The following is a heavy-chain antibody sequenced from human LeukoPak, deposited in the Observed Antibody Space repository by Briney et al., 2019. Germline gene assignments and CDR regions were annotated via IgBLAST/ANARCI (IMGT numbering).Heavy chain of an antibody. CDR1: GFTFTTYA. Sequence: GGSLRLSCAASGFTFTTYAMHWVRQAPGKGLEWVAVISYHGTNKYYPDSVKGRFTISRDNSKNTLYLQMNSLRADDTAVYYCARGDIVTTDHYYYAMDVWGQGTTVTVSS. D-gene: IGHD5-12*01. J-gene: IGHJ6*02. V-gene: IGHV3-30-3*01. CDR2: ISYHGTNK. CDR3: ARGDIVTTDHYYYAMDV.